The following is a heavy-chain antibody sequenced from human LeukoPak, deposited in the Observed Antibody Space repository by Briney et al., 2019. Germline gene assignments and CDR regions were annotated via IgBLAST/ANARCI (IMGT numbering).Heavy chain of an antibody. CDR2: ISGSGGST. J-gene: IGHJ4*02. V-gene: IGHV3-23*01. CDR3: AKGEFQAGGKADY. Sequence: TGGSLRLSCAASGFTFSSYGMSWVRQAPGKGLEWVSGISGSGGSTYHADSVKGRFTISRDNSKNTLYLQMNSLRAEDTAVYYCAKGEFQAGGKADYWGQGTLVTVSS. CDR1: GFTFSSYG. D-gene: IGHD3-16*01.